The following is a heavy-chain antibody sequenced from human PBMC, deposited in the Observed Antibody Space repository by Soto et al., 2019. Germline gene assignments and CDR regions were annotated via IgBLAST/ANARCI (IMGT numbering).Heavy chain of an antibody. D-gene: IGHD6-13*01. CDR1: GFTFSSYD. CDR2: IGTAGDT. CDR3: ARDGGQQLDYGMDV. J-gene: IGHJ6*02. V-gene: IGHV3-13*01. Sequence: GGSLRLSCAASGFTFSSYDMHWVRQATGKGLEWVSAIGTAGDTYYPGSVKGRFTISRENAKNSLYLQMNSLRAGDTAVYYCARDGGQQLDYGMDVCGQGTTLTVS.